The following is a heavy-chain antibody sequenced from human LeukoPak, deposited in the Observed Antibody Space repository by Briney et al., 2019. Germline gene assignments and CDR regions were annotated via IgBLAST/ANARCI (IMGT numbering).Heavy chain of an antibody. J-gene: IGHJ4*02. Sequence: GGSLRLSCAASGFTFSSYAMHWVRQAPGKGLEWVAVISYDGSNKYYADSVKGRFTISRDNAKNSLYLQMNSLRAEDTALYYCAREVSEGFDFWGQGTLVTVSS. CDR2: ISYDGSNK. CDR3: AREVSEGFDF. D-gene: IGHD3-22*01. CDR1: GFTFSSYA. V-gene: IGHV3-30-3*01.